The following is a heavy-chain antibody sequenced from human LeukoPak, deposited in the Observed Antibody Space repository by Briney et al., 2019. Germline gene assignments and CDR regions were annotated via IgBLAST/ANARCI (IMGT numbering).Heavy chain of an antibody. J-gene: IGHJ4*02. CDR1: GFTFDDYA. Sequence: PGGSLRLSCAASGFTFDDYAMHWVRQAPGKGLEWVSGISWNSGSIGYADSVKGRFTISRDNAKNTVYLQMNSLRAEDTGVYYCARDLRAPPGYWGQGTLVTVSS. CDR3: ARDLRAPPGY. CDR2: ISWNSGSI. D-gene: IGHD7-27*01. V-gene: IGHV3-9*01.